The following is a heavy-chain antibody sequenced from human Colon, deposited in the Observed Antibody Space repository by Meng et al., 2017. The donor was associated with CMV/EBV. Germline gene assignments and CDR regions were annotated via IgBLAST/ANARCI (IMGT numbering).Heavy chain of an antibody. J-gene: IGHJ6*02. Sequence: GGSLRLSCAASGFTFSSYAMHWVRQAPGKGLEWVAVISYDGSNKYYADSVKGRFTISRDNSKNTLYLQMNSLRAEDTAVYYCARVRDLYGSDGMDVWGQGTTVTVSS. CDR3: ARVRDLYGSDGMDV. V-gene: IGHV3-30-3*01. CDR1: GFTFSSYA. CDR2: ISYDGSNK. D-gene: IGHD5-24*01.